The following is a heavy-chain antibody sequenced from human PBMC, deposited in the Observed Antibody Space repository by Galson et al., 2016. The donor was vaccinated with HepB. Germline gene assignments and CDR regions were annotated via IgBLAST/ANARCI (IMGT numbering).Heavy chain of an antibody. CDR3: ARLWFGELSFDY. CDR2: IYFSGST. CDR1: GGSIRSSSYY. J-gene: IGHJ4*02. D-gene: IGHD3-10*01. Sequence: SETLSLTCTVSGGSIRSSSYYWAWVRQPPGKGLEWIGKIYFSGSTYFNPSLKSRVTMSVDTSKNPFSLKLSSVTAADTAVYYCARLWFGELSFDYWGQGHLVTVSS. V-gene: IGHV4-39*01.